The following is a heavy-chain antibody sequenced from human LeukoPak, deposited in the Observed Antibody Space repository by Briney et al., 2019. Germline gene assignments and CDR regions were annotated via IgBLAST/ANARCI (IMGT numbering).Heavy chain of an antibody. Sequence: GGSLRLSCAASGFTFSTYSMNWVRQAPGKGLEWVSYISSSSSTIYYADSVKGRFTISRDNAKNSMSVQMNSLRGEDTAVYYCARGFDGYYGFDIWGQGTMVTVSS. CDR2: ISSSSSTI. J-gene: IGHJ3*02. V-gene: IGHV3-48*01. D-gene: IGHD5-24*01. CDR1: GFTFSTYS. CDR3: ARGFDGYYGFDI.